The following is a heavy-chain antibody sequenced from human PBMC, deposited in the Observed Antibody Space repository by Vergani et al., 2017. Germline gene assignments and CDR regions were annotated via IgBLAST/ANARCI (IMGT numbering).Heavy chain of an antibody. J-gene: IGHJ4*02. D-gene: IGHD3-22*01. CDR1: GFTFSSYG. CDR2: IWYDGSNK. Sequence: QVQLVESGGGVVQPGRSLRLSCAASGFTFSSYGMHWVRQAPGKGLEWVAVIWYDGSNKYYADSVKGRFTISRDNSKNTLYLQMNRLRAEDTAVYYCAKAPMIVVVIHYFDYWGQGTLVTVSS. CDR3: AKAPMIVVVIHYFDY. V-gene: IGHV3-33*06.